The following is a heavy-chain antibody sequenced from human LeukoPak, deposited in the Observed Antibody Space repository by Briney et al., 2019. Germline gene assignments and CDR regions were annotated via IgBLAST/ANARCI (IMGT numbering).Heavy chain of an antibody. CDR3: ARDLGYYYDSSGYPDAFDI. V-gene: IGHV3-48*03. Sequence: PGGSLRLSCAASGFTFSSYEMNWVRQAPGKGLEWVSYISSSGSTIYYADSVRGRFTISRDNAKNSLYLQMNSLRAEDTAVYYCARDLGYYYDSSGYPDAFDIWGQGTMVTVSS. CDR1: GFTFSSYE. J-gene: IGHJ3*02. D-gene: IGHD3-22*01. CDR2: ISSSGSTI.